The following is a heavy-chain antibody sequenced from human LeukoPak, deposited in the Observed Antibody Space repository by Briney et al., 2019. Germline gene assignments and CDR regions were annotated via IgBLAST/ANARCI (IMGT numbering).Heavy chain of an antibody. Sequence: MTGGSLRLSCAASGFTFSSYSMNWVRQAPGKGLEWVSSISSSSSYIYYADSVKGRFTISRDNAKNSLYLQMNSLRAEDTAVYYCARVRGVRGVIITAYYYYGMDVWGQGTTVTVSS. CDR2: ISSSSSYI. D-gene: IGHD3-10*01. CDR3: ARVRGVRGVIITAYYYYGMDV. J-gene: IGHJ6*02. V-gene: IGHV3-21*01. CDR1: GFTFSSYS.